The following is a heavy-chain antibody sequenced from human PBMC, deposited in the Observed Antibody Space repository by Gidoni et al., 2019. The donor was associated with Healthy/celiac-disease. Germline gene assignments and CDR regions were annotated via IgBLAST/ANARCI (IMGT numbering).Heavy chain of an antibody. J-gene: IGHJ4*02. CDR2: IYHSGST. Sequence: QLQLQESGSGLVKPSQTLSLTCAVSGGSLSSGGSSWSWIRQPPGKGLEWLGYIYHSGSTYYNPSLKSRVTISVDRSKNQFSLKLSSVTAADTAVYYCARDHMVRGTPDFDYWGQGTLVTVSS. CDR3: ARDHMVRGTPDFDY. CDR1: GGSLSSGGSS. V-gene: IGHV4-30-2*01. D-gene: IGHD3-10*01.